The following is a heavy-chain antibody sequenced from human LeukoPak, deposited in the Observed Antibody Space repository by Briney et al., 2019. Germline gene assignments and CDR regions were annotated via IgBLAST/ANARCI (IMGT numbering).Heavy chain of an antibody. J-gene: IGHJ4*02. CDR3: ARGSYDSSGYPFDY. CDR2: INHSGST. V-gene: IGHV4-34*01. Sequence: SESLSLTCAVYGGSFSGYYWSWIRQPPGKGLEWIGEINHSGSTNYNPSLKSRVTISVDTSKNQFSLKLGSVTAADTAVYYCARGSYDSSGYPFDYWGQGTLVTVSS. D-gene: IGHD3-22*01. CDR1: GGSFSGYY.